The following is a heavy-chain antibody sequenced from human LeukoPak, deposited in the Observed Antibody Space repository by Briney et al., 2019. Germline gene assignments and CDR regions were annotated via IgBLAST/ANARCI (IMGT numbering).Heavy chain of an antibody. Sequence: GGSLRLSCAASGFIFSRYSMNWVRQTPGRGLEWVASISSSSNYMYYTDSVKGRFTISRDDAKDSLYLQMSSLRADDTAVYYCAREPLVGATNFDYGGQGTLVTVSS. D-gene: IGHD1-26*01. CDR1: GFIFSRYS. CDR2: ISSSSNYM. CDR3: AREPLVGATNFDY. V-gene: IGHV3-21*01. J-gene: IGHJ4*02.